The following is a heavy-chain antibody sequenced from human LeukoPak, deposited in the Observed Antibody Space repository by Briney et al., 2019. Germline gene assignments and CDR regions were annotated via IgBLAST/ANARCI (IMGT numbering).Heavy chain of an antibody. Sequence: SETLSLTCTVSGGSISSGGYYWSWIRLHTGKGMEWIGYTYYSGSTYYNPSLKSRVTISVDTSKNQFSLKLNSVTAAATAVYYCARAVPNRFTADYFDYWGQGTLVTVSS. CDR1: GGSISSGGYY. CDR2: TYYSGST. J-gene: IGHJ4*02. CDR3: ARAVPNRFTADYFDY. D-gene: IGHD3-3*01. V-gene: IGHV4-31*03.